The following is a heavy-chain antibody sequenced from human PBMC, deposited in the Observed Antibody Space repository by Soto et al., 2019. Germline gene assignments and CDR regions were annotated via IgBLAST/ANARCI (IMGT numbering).Heavy chain of an antibody. V-gene: IGHV3-30*18. CDR2: ISYDGSNK. CDR3: AKDIGPGTYDFWSGYPFAPYYYYGMDV. D-gene: IGHD3-3*01. Sequence: GGSLRLSCAASGFTFSSYGMHWVRQAPGKGLEWVAVISYDGSNKYYADSVKGRFTISRDNSKNTLYLQMNSLRAEDTAVYYCAKDIGPGTYDFWSGYPFAPYYYYGMDVWGQGTTVTVSS. CDR1: GFTFSSYG. J-gene: IGHJ6*02.